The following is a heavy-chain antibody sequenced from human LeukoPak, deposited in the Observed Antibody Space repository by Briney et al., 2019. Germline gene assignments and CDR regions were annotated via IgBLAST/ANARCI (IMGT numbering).Heavy chain of an antibody. CDR2: IIPIFGTA. J-gene: IGHJ4*02. Sequence: GASVKVSCKASGGTFSSYAISWVRQAPGQGLEWMGGIIPIFGTANYAQKFQGRVTITTGESTSTAYMELSSLRSEDTAVYYCAKGYGHLATITGHFDYWGQGTLVTVSS. CDR3: AKGYGHLATITGHFDY. V-gene: IGHV1-69*05. D-gene: IGHD5-24*01. CDR1: GGTFSSYA.